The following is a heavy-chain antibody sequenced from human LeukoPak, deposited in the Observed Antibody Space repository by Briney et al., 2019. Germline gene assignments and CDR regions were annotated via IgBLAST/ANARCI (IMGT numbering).Heavy chain of an antibody. CDR2: ISSSSSYI. V-gene: IGHV3-21*01. CDR3: ARARDRITMIVVGY. CDR1: GFTFSSYS. J-gene: IGHJ4*02. Sequence: GGYLRLSCAASGFTFSSYSMNWVRQAPGKGLEWVSSISSSSSYIYYADSVKGRFTISRDNAKNSLYLQMNSLRAEDTAVYYCARARDRITMIVVGYWGQGTLVTVSS. D-gene: IGHD3-22*01.